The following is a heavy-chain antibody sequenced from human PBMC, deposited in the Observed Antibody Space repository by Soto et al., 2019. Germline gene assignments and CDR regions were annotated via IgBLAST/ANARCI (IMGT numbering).Heavy chain of an antibody. V-gene: IGHV1-18*01. CDR1: GYTLPSYG. D-gene: IGHD3-10*01. Sequence: ASVQVSFTAAGYTLPSYGVSWVRQAPGQGLEWMGWISAYNGNTNYAQKLQGKVTMTTDTSTSTAYMELRSLRSDDTAVYYCARLVNTMVRSDYWGQGTLVSVSS. J-gene: IGHJ4*02. CDR2: ISAYNGNT. CDR3: ARLVNTMVRSDY.